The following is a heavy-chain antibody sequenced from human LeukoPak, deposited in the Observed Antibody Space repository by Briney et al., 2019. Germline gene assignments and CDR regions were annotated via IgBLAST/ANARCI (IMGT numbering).Heavy chain of an antibody. V-gene: IGHV3-53*01. Sequence: GGSLRLSCAASGFTVSSDYMSWVRQAPGKGLEWVSVTYSDGRTYYPDFVKVPFTIYRDRSKNTVYLQMNSLRAEDTSVYYCARGFGTSWSLYWGQGTLVTVSS. J-gene: IGHJ4*02. CDR3: ARGFGTSWSLY. D-gene: IGHD2-2*01. CDR1: GFTVSSDY. CDR2: TYSDGRT.